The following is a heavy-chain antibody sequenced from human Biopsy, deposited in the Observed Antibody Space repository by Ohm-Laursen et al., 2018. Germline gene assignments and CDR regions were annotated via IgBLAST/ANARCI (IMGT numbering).Heavy chain of an antibody. CDR1: GGSISSNYYY. D-gene: IGHD2-15*01. J-gene: IGHJ4*02. Sequence: SETLSLTWTVSGGSISSNYYYWGWIRQPPGKGLEWIGSIYYRGNTNYNPSLKSRVTISVDTSKNQFSLKLSSATAADTAVFYCARHGSQGYCTGGSCADYWGQGALVTVSS. CDR3: ARHGSQGYCTGGSCADY. CDR2: IYYRGNT. V-gene: IGHV4-39*01.